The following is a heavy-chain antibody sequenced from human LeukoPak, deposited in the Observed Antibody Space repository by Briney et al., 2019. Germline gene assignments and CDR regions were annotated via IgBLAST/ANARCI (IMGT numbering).Heavy chain of an antibody. CDR2: INHSGST. J-gene: IGHJ4*02. D-gene: IGHD3-3*01. Sequence: SETLSLTCAVYGGSFSGYYWSWIRQPPGKGLEWIGEINHSGSTYYNPSLKSRVTISVDRSKNQFSLKLSSVTAADTAVYYCARVVISNDFWSGYNLRYYFDYWGQGTLVTVSS. CDR3: ARVVISNDFWSGYNLRYYFDY. V-gene: IGHV4-34*01. CDR1: GGSFSGYY.